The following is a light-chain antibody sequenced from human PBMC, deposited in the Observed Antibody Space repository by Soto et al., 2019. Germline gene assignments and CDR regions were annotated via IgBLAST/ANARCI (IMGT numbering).Light chain of an antibody. J-gene: IGLJ2*01. V-gene: IGLV2-14*03. Sequence: QSALTQPASVSGSPGQSITISCTGTSSAVGGYNYVSWYQQHPGKAPKLMIYDVSNRPSGVSYRFSGSKSGNTASLTISGLQAEDEADYYCSSYTSSSTLFGGGTKLTVL. CDR3: SSYTSSSTL. CDR1: SSAVGGYNY. CDR2: DVS.